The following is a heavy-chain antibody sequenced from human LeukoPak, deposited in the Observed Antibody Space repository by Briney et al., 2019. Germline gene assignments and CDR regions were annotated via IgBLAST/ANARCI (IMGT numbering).Heavy chain of an antibody. D-gene: IGHD6-13*01. Sequence: GGSLRLSCAASGFTFSSYAMSWVRQAPGKGLEWVSAVSGSDGSTYYADSVKGRFTISRDNSKNTLYLQMNSLRAEDTAVYYCAKDLKSAAAGEPLDAFDIWGQGTMVTVSS. CDR2: VSGSDGST. V-gene: IGHV3-23*01. CDR3: AKDLKSAAAGEPLDAFDI. J-gene: IGHJ3*02. CDR1: GFTFSSYA.